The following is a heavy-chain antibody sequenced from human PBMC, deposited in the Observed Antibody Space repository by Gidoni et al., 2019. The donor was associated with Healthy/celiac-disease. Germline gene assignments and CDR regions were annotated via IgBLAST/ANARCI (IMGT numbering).Heavy chain of an antibody. CDR1: GFTFDDYT. Sequence: EVQLVESGGVVVQPGGPLSLACSASGFTFDDYTMHWVRQAPGKGLEWVSLISWDGGSTYYADSVKGRFTISRDNSKNSLYLQMNSLRTEDTALYYCAKGGYSSSALFDYWGQGTLVTVSS. V-gene: IGHV3-43*01. CDR3: AKGGYSSSALFDY. CDR2: ISWDGGST. J-gene: IGHJ4*02. D-gene: IGHD6-6*01.